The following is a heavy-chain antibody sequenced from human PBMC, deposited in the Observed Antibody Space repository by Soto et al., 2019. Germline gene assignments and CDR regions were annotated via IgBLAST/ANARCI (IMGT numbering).Heavy chain of an antibody. J-gene: IGHJ4*02. CDR3: AKGTSVIAALDY. D-gene: IGHD6-6*01. V-gene: IGHV3-30*18. CDR1: GFTFSSYG. Sequence: PGGSLRLSCAASGFTFSSYGMHWVRQAPGKGLEWVAVISYDGSNKYYADSVKGRFTISRDNSKNTLYLQMNSLRAEDTAVYYCAKGTSVIAALDYWGQGTLVTVSS. CDR2: ISYDGSNK.